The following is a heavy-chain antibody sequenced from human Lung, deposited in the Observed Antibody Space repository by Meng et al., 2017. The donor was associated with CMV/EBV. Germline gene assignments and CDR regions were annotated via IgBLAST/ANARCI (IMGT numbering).Heavy chain of an antibody. CDR2: INQHGSEN. J-gene: IGHJ5*02. D-gene: IGHD3-22*01. CDR1: GFAFSNYW. Sequence: GESLKISCAASGFAFSNYWMTWIRQAPGKGLEWVGNINQHGSENQYADSVRGRFTISSDNARNSVYLQMNTLRAEDTAVYYCATTYYYDDTDYPSGQGTLVTVSS. V-gene: IGHV3-7*01. CDR3: ATTYYYDDTDYP.